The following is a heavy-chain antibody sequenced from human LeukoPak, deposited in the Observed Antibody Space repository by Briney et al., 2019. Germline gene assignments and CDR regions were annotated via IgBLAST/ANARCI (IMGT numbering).Heavy chain of an antibody. Sequence: GGSLRLSCVDSGFTFSSYAMSWVRQVPGKGLEWVSGISDSGGSTYYADSVKGRFTISRDNSKNTLYLQMNSLRAEDSAVYYCAGRYCGGGNCYLNPLDYWGQGTLVTVSS. CDR1: GFTFSSYA. V-gene: IGHV3-23*01. CDR2: ISDSGGST. CDR3: AGRYCGGGNCYLNPLDY. D-gene: IGHD2-15*01. J-gene: IGHJ4*02.